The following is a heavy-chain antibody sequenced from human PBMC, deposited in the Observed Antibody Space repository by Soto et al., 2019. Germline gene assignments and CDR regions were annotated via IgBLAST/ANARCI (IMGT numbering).Heavy chain of an antibody. CDR2: IIPILGIA. J-gene: IGHJ4*02. CDR1: GGTFSSYT. V-gene: IGHV1-69*02. CDR3: ARGPMRRGVPLDY. D-gene: IGHD3-10*01. Sequence: QVQLVQSGAEVKKPGSSVKVSCKASGGTFSSYTISWVRQAPGQGLEWMGRIIPILGIANYAQKFQGRVTVTADKSTSTAYMALGRLRSEDAAVYYCARGPMRRGVPLDYWGQGALVTASS.